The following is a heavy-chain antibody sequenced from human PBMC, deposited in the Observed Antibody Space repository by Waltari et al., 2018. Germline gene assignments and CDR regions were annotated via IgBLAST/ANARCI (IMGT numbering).Heavy chain of an antibody. V-gene: IGHV1-46*02. CDR1: GYTFNSYY. CDR3: ARAMRSGAATVYFDY. Sequence: QVQLVQSGAEVKKPGASVKVSCKASGYTFNSYYMHWVRQATGQGLEWMGIINPGGGSTSYAQKFPGRGTMTRDTSTSTVYMELSRLGSEDTAGYYCARAMRSGAATVYFDYWGQGTLVTVSS. D-gene: IGHD3-10*01. J-gene: IGHJ4*02. CDR2: INPGGGST.